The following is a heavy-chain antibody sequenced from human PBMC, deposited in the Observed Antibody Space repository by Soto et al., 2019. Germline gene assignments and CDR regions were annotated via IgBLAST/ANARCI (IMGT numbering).Heavy chain of an antibody. J-gene: IGHJ4*02. CDR2: IYYSGST. D-gene: IGHD3-3*01. V-gene: IGHV4-39*01. CDR1: GCSISSSSYY. Sequence: QLQLQESGPGLVKPSETLSLTCTVSGCSISSSSYYWGWLRQPPGKGLEWIGSIYYSGSTYSNPSLKSRVTISVDTSKSQCYLKLGSVTAADTAVYYCARQYYDFWSGYYTWGYWGQGTLVTVSS. CDR3: ARQYYDFWSGYYTWGY.